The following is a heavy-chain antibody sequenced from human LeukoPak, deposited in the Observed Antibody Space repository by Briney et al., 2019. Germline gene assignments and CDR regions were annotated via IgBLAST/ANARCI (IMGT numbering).Heavy chain of an antibody. CDR1: GGSISSGSYY. CDR3: ARGSVDIVAGFDY. D-gene: IGHD5-12*01. J-gene: IGHJ4*02. CDR2: IYTSGST. V-gene: IGHV4-61*02. Sequence: SETLSLTCTVSGGSISSGSYYWSWIRQPAGKGLEWIGRIYTSGSTNYNPSLKSRVTISVDTSKNQFSLKLSSVTAADTAVYYCARGSVDIVAGFDYWGQGTLVTVSS.